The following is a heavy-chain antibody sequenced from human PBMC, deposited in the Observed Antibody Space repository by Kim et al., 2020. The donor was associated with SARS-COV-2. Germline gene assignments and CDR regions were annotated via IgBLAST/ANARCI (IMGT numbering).Heavy chain of an antibody. CDR3: TKDVAQHIAPPGYFDY. CDR2: ISGSGGST. CDR1: GFTFSSYA. Sequence: GGSLRLSCAASGFTFSSYAMSWVRQAPGKGLEWVSAISGSGGSTSYADSVKGRFTISRDNPKNTLYLQMNSLRAEDTAVYYCTKDVAQHIAPPGYFDYWGQGALVSVSS. J-gene: IGHJ4*02. V-gene: IGHV3-23*01. D-gene: IGHD6-13*01.